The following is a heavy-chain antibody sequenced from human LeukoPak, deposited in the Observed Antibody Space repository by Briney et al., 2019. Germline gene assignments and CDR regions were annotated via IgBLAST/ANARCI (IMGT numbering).Heavy chain of an antibody. CDR2: ISYDGSNK. CDR3: ARVPDTATDY. V-gene: IGHV3-30-3*01. D-gene: IGHD5-18*01. Sequence: GRSLRLSCAASGFTFSSYAMHWVRQAPGKGLEWVAVISYDGSNKYYADSVKGRFTISRDNSKNTLYLQMNSLRAEDTAVYYCARVPDTATDYWGQGTLVTVSS. CDR1: GFTFSSYA. J-gene: IGHJ4*02.